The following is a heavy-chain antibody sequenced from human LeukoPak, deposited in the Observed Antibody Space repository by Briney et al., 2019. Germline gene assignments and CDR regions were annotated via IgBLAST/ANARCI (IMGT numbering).Heavy chain of an antibody. Sequence: PSETLSLTCTVSGGSINSSSYYWGWIRQPPVKGLEWIGSIFYSGNTYDNPSLKSRVTISVDTSKNQFSLKLNSVTAADTAVYYCARHRSKWLQSSFDYWGQGTLVTVSS. CDR1: GGSINSSSYY. D-gene: IGHD5-24*01. CDR3: ARHRSKWLQSSFDY. J-gene: IGHJ4*02. CDR2: IFYSGNT. V-gene: IGHV4-39*01.